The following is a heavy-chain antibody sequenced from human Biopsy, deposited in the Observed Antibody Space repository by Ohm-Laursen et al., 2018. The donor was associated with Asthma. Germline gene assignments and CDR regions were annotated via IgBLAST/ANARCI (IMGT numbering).Heavy chain of an antibody. V-gene: IGHV3-53*01. CDR2: IYSGGGT. CDR1: GFTVSTNG. CDR3: ARAYGGSFFSGAFDI. J-gene: IGHJ3*02. Sequence: GSLRLSCSASGFTVSTNGMSWVRQPPGKGLERVSVIYSGGGTYYADSVQGRVTISRDNSKNTLSLQMNSLRAEDTAVYYCARAYGGSFFSGAFDIWGQGTMVTVSS. D-gene: IGHD4-23*01.